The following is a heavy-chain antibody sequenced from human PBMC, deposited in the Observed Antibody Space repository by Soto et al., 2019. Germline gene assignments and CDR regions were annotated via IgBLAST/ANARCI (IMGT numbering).Heavy chain of an antibody. CDR3: AREDIVVVPGAIRSSYYNGMDV. V-gene: IGHV4-38-2*02. CDR1: VYSISSGYY. CDR2: IYFSGST. Sequence: SETLSITCAFSVYSISSGYYWGWIRQPPVKGLGWIGNIYFSGSTYYNPSLKSRVTISVDTSKNQFSLKLSSVTAADTAVYYCAREDIVVVPGAIRSSYYNGMDVWGQGTPVTVSS. J-gene: IGHJ6*02. D-gene: IGHD2-2*02.